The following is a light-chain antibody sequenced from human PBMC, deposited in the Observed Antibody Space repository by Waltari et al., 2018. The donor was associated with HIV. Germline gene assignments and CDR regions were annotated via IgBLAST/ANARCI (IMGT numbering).Light chain of an antibody. CDR3: AAWDDSLSGWV. CDR1: SSNIGDNY. CDR2: RNS. V-gene: IGLV1-47*01. J-gene: IGLJ3*02. Sequence: QSALTQPPSTSGTPGQTVTIPCSGSSSNIGDNYVSWYQQLPGTAPKLLIYRNSQRPSGVRDLFLCSKSGTSASLAINDLRSEDEAEYHCAAWDDSLSGWVFGGGTNLTVL.